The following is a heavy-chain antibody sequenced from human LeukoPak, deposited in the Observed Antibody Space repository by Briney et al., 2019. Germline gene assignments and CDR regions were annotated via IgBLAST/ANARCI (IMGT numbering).Heavy chain of an antibody. Sequence: GGSLRLSCAASGFTFSSYSMNWVRQAPGKGLEWVSSISSSSSYIYYADSVKGPFTISRDNAKNSLYLQMNSLRAEDTAVYYCARTSDYYDAFDIWGQGTMVTVSS. V-gene: IGHV3-21*01. D-gene: IGHD3-10*01. CDR2: ISSSSSYI. CDR1: GFTFSSYS. J-gene: IGHJ3*02. CDR3: ARTSDYYDAFDI.